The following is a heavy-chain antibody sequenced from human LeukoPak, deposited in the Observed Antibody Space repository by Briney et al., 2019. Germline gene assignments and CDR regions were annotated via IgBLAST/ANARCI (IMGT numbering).Heavy chain of an antibody. CDR1: GFTFSSYS. D-gene: IGHD1-14*01. V-gene: IGHV3-48*01. CDR2: ISSSSSTI. CDR3: ARDTGIGAFDI. Sequence: GRSLRLSCAASGFTFSSYSMNWVRQAPGKGLEWVSYISSSSSTIYYADSVKGRFTISRDNAKNSLYLQMNSLRAEDTAVYYCARDTGIGAFDIWGQGTMVTVSS. J-gene: IGHJ3*02.